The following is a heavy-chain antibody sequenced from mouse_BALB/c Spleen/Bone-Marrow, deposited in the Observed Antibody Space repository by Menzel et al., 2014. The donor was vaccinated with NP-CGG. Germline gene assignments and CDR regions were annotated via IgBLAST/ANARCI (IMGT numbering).Heavy chain of an antibody. D-gene: IGHD1-1*01. CDR2: INPSNGRT. CDR3: ARRTTTVVATDY. V-gene: IGHV1S81*02. CDR1: GYTFTSYW. Sequence: VQLQQSGAELVKPGASVKLSCKASGYTFTSYWMHWVKQRPGQGLEWIGEINPSNGRTNYDEKFKSKATLTVDKSSSTAYMQLSSLTSEDSAVYYCARRTTTVVATDYWGQGTTLTVPS. J-gene: IGHJ2*01.